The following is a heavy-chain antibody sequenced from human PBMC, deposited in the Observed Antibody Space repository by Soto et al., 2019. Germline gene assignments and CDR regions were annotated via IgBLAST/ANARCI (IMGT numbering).Heavy chain of an antibody. Sequence: ASVKVSCKASGYTFTSYAMHLVRQAPGQRLEWMGWINAGNGNTKYSQKFQGRVTITRDKSTSTAYMELSSLRSEDTAVYYCARDGSGRYLNFDYWGQGTLVTVSS. CDR3: ARDGSGRYLNFDY. CDR2: INAGNGNT. D-gene: IGHD3-10*01. CDR1: GYTFTSYA. V-gene: IGHV1-3*01. J-gene: IGHJ4*02.